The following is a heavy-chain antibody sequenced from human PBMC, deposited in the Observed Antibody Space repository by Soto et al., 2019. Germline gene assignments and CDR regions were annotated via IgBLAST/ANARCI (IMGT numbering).Heavy chain of an antibody. CDR3: ATTKVGLYGSGSYSLDY. CDR1: GYTFTSYG. CDR2: ISAYNGNT. J-gene: IGHJ4*02. D-gene: IGHD3-10*01. V-gene: IGHV1-18*01. Sequence: ASVKVSCKASGYTFTSYGISWVRQAPGQGLEWMGWISAYNGNTIYAQKFQGRVTMTGDTSTDTAYMELSSLRSEDTAVYYCATTKVGLYGSGSYSLDYWGQGTLVTVSS.